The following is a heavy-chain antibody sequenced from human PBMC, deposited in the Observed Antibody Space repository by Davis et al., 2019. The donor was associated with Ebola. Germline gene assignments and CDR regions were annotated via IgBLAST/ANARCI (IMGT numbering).Heavy chain of an antibody. CDR1: GYRFTSYW. D-gene: IGHD1-26*01. J-gene: IGHJ4*02. Sequence: GGSLRLSCQGSGYRFTSYWIGWVRQLPGKGLEWMGIIYPGDSDIRYGPSFQGQVTISADKSITTAYLQWSSLEASDTGMYYCARQTGIVGGMVDYWGQGTLVTVSS. CDR3: ARQTGIVGGMVDY. V-gene: IGHV5-51*01. CDR2: IYPGDSDI.